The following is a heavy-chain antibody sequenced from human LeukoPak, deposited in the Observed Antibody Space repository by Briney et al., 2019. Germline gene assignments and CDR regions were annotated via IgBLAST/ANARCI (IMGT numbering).Heavy chain of an antibody. Sequence: SVKVSCKASGGTFSSYDISWVRQAPGQGLEWMGGIMPMFGTANYAQKFQGRVTITADKSTSTAYMEMSSLTSDDTAVYYCARSARHCNNGVCFTDYYIDLWGKGTTVIVSS. CDR1: GGTFSSYD. CDR3: ARSARHCNNGVCFTDYYIDL. CDR2: IMPMFGTA. D-gene: IGHD2-8*01. J-gene: IGHJ6*03. V-gene: IGHV1-69*06.